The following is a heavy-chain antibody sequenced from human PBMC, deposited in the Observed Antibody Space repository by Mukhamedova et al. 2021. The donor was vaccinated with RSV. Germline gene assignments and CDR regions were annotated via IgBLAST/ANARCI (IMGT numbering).Heavy chain of an antibody. J-gene: IGHJ4*02. CDR2: INQDGSET. V-gene: IGHV3-7*01. D-gene: IGHD3-22*01. Sequence: QSTWEGLEWVANINQDGSETHYVDSVKGRFTISRDNAKNSLYLQMNSLRAEDTAVYYVVGSNVVTYWGQGSQVTVSS. CDR3: VGSNVVTY.